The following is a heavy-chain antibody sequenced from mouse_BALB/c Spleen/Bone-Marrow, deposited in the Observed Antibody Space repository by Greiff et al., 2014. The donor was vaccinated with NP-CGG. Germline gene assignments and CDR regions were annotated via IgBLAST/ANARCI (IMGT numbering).Heavy chain of an antibody. J-gene: IGHJ3*01. CDR1: GYTFTDYN. CDR2: IYPYSGNT. D-gene: IGHD2-3*01. V-gene: IGHV1S29*02. CDR3: ARFDDDYWGFAH. Sequence: EVQLQQSGPELVKPGASVKISCRASGYTFTDYNMHWVKQSHGESLEWIGYIYPYSGNTAYNQRFKNKATLTVDNSSSTAHMEXXXXXXEDSAVYYCARFDDDYWGFAHWGQGTLVTVSA.